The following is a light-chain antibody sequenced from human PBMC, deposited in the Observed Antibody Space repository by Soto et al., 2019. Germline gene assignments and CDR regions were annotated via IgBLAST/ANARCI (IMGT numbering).Light chain of an antibody. V-gene: IGKV3-20*01. Sequence: IELTQSPGTLSLSPGERATLSCRASQSVSSSYLAWYQQKPGQAPRLLIYGASSRATGIPDRFSGSGSGTDFTLTISRLEPEDFAVYYCQQYGSSPWTFGQGTKVDIK. J-gene: IGKJ1*01. CDR3: QQYGSSPWT. CDR2: GAS. CDR1: QSVSSSY.